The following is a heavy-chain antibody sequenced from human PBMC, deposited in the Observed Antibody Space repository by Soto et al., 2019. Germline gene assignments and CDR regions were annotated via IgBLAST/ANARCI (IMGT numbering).Heavy chain of an antibody. Sequence: GESLKISCKGSGYIFTNYRINWVRQMPGKGLEWMGWIDPSDSYTTYSPSFQGHVTISAAKSLNTAYLQWSSLKASDTAMYYCARQERYYDILTGYYRGKWFDPWGQGTLVTVSS. J-gene: IGHJ5*02. CDR1: GYIFTNYR. V-gene: IGHV5-10-1*01. CDR3: ARQERYYDILTGYYRGKWFDP. D-gene: IGHD3-9*01. CDR2: IDPSDSYT.